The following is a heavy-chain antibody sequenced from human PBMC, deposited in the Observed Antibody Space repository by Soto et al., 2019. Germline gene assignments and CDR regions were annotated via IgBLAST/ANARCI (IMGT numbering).Heavy chain of an antibody. CDR2: ISYDGSNK. V-gene: IGHV3-30*18. D-gene: IGHD3-22*01. CDR3: AKEAYYDSSGYLTPTDY. CDR1: GFTFSSYG. Sequence: GGSLRLSCAASGFTFSSYGMHWVRQAPGKGLEWVAVISYDGSNKYYADSVKGRFTISRDNSKNTLYLQMNSLRAEDTAVYYCAKEAYYDSSGYLTPTDYWGQGTLVTVSS. J-gene: IGHJ4*02.